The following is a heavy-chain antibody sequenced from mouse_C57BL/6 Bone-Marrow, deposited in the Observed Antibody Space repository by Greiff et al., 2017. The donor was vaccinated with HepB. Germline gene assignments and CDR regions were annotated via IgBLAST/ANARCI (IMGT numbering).Heavy chain of an antibody. V-gene: IGHV5-12*01. CDR3: ARHQIYYGSSYWYFDV. Sequence: EVHLVESGGGLVQPGGSLKLSCAASGFTFSDYYMYWVRQTPEKRLEWVAYISNGGGSTYYPDTVKGRFTISRDNAKNTLYLQMSRLKSEDTAMYYCARHQIYYGSSYWYFDVWGTGTTVTVSS. CDR2: ISNGGGST. CDR1: GFTFSDYY. D-gene: IGHD1-1*01. J-gene: IGHJ1*03.